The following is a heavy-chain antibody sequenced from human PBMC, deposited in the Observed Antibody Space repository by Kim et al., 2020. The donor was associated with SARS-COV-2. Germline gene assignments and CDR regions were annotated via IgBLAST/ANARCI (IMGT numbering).Heavy chain of an antibody. V-gene: IGHV3-21*01. D-gene: IGHD3-9*01. CDR3: ATDSIYYDILTGYHGTPYYYYGMEV. Sequence: GGSLRLSCAASGFTFSSYSMNWVRQAPGKGLEWVSSISSSSSYIYYADSVKGRFTISRDNAKNSLYLQMNSLRAEDTAVYYCATDSIYYDILTGYHGTPYYYYGMEVWGQETPVTVSS. CDR2: ISSSSSYI. CDR1: GFTFSSYS. J-gene: IGHJ6*01.